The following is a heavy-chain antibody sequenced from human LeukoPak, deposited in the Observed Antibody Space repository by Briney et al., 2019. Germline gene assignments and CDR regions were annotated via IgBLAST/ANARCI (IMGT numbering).Heavy chain of an antibody. J-gene: IGHJ6*03. CDR1: GFTFSDYY. Sequence: GGSLRLSCAASGFTFSDYYMSWIRQAPGKGLEWFSYISHSGSTKYYADSVKGRFTISRDNAKNSLYLQMNSLRAEDTAVYYCARDSVVRGNIGNDMDVWGKGTTVTVSS. V-gene: IGHV3-11*01. CDR2: ISHSGSTK. CDR3: ARDSVVRGNIGNDMDV. D-gene: IGHD3-10*02.